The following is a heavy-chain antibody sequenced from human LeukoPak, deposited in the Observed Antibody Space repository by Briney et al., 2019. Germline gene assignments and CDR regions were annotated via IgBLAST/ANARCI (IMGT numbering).Heavy chain of an antibody. J-gene: IGHJ4*02. CDR1: GGSVSSGSYY. CDR3: ARGGYYGSGSFRFDY. V-gene: IGHV4-61*01. CDR2: IYYSGST. D-gene: IGHD3-10*01. Sequence: PSETLSLTCTVSGGSVSSGSYYWSWIRQPPGKGLEWIGYIYYSGSTNYNPSLKSRVTTSVDTSKNQFSLKLSSVTAADTAVYYCARGGYYGSGSFRFDYWGQGTLVTVSS.